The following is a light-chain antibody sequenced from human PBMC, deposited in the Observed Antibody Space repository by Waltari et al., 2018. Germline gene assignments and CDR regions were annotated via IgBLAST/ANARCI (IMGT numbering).Light chain of an antibody. V-gene: IGLV2-14*01. CDR1: SNDVGGYNS. CDR2: DVS. J-gene: IGLJ2*01. CDR3: SSQSSNDVVL. Sequence: QSALTQPASVSGSPGQSVTIFCCGTSNDVGGYNSVSWYQEHPGQAPRVIIYDVSDRPSGVSDRFSGSKSGNTASLTISGLQAEDEADYYCSSQSSNDVVLFGGGTKLTVL.